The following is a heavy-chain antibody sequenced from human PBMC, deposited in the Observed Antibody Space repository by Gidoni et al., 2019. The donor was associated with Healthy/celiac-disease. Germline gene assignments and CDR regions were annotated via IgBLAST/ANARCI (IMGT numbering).Heavy chain of an antibody. CDR1: GFPFGDYA. Sequence: EVQLVDSGGGLVKPGRSLRLSCTASGFPFGDYAMGWFRQDPGKGLEWVGFIRSKAYGGTTEYAASVKGRFTISRDDSKSIAYLQMNSLKTEDTAVYYCTRDQWLVRDFDYWGQGTLVTVSS. CDR3: TRDQWLVRDFDY. D-gene: IGHD6-19*01. CDR2: IRSKAYGGTT. V-gene: IGHV3-49*05. J-gene: IGHJ4*02.